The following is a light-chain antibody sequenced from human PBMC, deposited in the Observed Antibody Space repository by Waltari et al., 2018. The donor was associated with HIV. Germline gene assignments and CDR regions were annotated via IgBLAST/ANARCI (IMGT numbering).Light chain of an antibody. CDR2: TNN. CDR3: AAWDDSLNGVV. CDR1: SSNIGGNT. Sequence: QSVLTQPPSASGTPGQRVTISCSGSSSNIGGNTVNWFQQLPGTAPKLLFYTNNQRPSGVPDRCSGSKSGTSASLAISGLQSEDEADYYCAAWDDSLNGVVFGGGTKLTVL. J-gene: IGLJ2*01. V-gene: IGLV1-44*01.